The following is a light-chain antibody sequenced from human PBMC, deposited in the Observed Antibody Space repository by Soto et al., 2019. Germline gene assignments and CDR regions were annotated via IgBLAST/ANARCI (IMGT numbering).Light chain of an antibody. J-gene: IGLJ1*01. Sequence: QSVLTQPPSVSGAPGQRVTISCTGSSSNIGAGYDVHWYQQRPGTAPKLLIFGNINRPSGVPDRFSGSKSGTSASLTITGLQAEDEGDYYGQSYDSTLSDRYVFGTGTKLTVL. CDR2: GNI. V-gene: IGLV1-40*01. CDR1: SSNIGAGYD. CDR3: QSYDSTLSDRYV.